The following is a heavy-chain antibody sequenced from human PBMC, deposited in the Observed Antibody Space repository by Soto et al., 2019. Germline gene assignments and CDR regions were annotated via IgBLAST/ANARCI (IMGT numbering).Heavy chain of an antibody. CDR2: ISGIKNYI. V-gene: IGHV3-21*06. CDR1: GFTFSYYP. J-gene: IGHJ4*02. Sequence: GGSLRLSCAASGFTFSYYPLHWVRRAPGKGLEWVSSISGIKNYIRYADSVKGRFTISRNNAKTSLYLQMNSLTAEDTAVYYCAREGVHNYTEYYFDYWGQGTLVTVSS. D-gene: IGHD3-10*01. CDR3: AREGVHNYTEYYFDY.